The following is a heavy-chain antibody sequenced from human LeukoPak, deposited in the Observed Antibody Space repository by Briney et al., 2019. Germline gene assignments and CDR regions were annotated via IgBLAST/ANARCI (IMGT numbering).Heavy chain of an antibody. CDR1: GFTFSSYG. CDR2: IWYDGSNK. V-gene: IGHV3-33*01. Sequence: PGGSLRLSCAASGFTFSSYGMHWVRQAPGKGLEWVAVIWYDGSNKCYADSVKGRFTISRDNSKNTLYLQMNSLRAEDTAVYYCARDNQWLASHYFDYWGQGTLVTVSS. CDR3: ARDNQWLASHYFDY. D-gene: IGHD6-19*01. J-gene: IGHJ4*02.